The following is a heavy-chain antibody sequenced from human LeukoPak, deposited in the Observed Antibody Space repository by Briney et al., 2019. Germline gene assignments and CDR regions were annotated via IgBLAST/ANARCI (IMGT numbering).Heavy chain of an antibody. D-gene: IGHD3-22*01. Sequence: GGSLRLSCAASGFTVSSNYMSWVRQAPGKGLEWVSVIYSGGSTYYADSVKGRFTISRDNSKNTLYLQMNSLRAEDTAVYYCARDLSESDSVLGYWGQGTLVTVSS. J-gene: IGHJ4*02. V-gene: IGHV3-66*01. CDR3: ARDLSESDSVLGY. CDR1: GFTVSSNY. CDR2: IYSGGST.